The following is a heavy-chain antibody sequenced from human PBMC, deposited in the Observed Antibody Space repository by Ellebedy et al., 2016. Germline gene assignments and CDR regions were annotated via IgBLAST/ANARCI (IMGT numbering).Heavy chain of an antibody. J-gene: IGHJ4*02. V-gene: IGHV4-59*01. D-gene: IGHD3-10*01. CDR2: IYYSRTT. Sequence: SETLSLPCILSGGPISRYYWSWPRQPPGRGLEWMGNIYYSRTTNYNPSLQSRVTISLDTSKNQFSLRLTSVTAADTAVYYCARIGGVSFGERPIDYWGQGTLVTVSS. CDR3: ARIGGVSFGERPIDY. CDR1: GGPISRYY.